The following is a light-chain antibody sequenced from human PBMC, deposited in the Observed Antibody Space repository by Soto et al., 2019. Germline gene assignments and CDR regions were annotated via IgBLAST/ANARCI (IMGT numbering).Light chain of an antibody. CDR1: QSVLYTSNNQNY. V-gene: IGKV4-1*01. Sequence: DILMTQSPDSLGVSLGERATINCKSSQSVLYTSNNQNYLAWYQQKSGQPPKLLIYGASARESGVPARFSGSGSGTDFTLTINGLQAEDVAVYYCQQYYLVPFTFGPGTKVDIK. CDR2: GAS. J-gene: IGKJ3*01. CDR3: QQYYLVPFT.